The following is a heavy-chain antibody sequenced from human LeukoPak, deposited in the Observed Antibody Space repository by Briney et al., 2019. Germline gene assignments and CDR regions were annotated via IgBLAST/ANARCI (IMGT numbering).Heavy chain of an antibody. Sequence: PGGSLRLSCAASGFTFSSYWMHWVRQAPGKGLVWVSRISSDGSSTSYADSVKGRFTISRDNAKNTLYLQMNSLRAEDTAVYYCARGLYTAMVNFDYWGQGTLVTVSS. CDR3: ARGLYTAMVNFDY. CDR2: ISSDGSST. CDR1: GFTFSSYW. D-gene: IGHD5-18*01. J-gene: IGHJ4*02. V-gene: IGHV3-74*01.